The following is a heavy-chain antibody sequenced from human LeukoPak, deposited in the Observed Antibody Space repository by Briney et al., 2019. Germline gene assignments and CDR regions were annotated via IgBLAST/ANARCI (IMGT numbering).Heavy chain of an antibody. V-gene: IGHV3-66*01. Sequence: PGGSLRLSCAASGFTFSSYGMHWVRQAPGKGLEWVSHIYSGGATNYADSVKGRFTISRDSSKNTLFLQMNSLRVEDTAIYYCARDPPAVAAGTYAWGQGTLVTVSS. CDR1: GFTFSSYG. D-gene: IGHD6-13*01. CDR3: ARDPPAVAAGTYA. J-gene: IGHJ5*02. CDR2: IYSGGAT.